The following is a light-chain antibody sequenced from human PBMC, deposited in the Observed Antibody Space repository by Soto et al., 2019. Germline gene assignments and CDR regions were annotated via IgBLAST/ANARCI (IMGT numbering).Light chain of an antibody. CDR1: QSVGSN. CDR3: QQYTNWPYT. J-gene: IGKJ2*01. Sequence: EIVMTQSPATLSVSPGERASLSCRASQSVGSNLAWYQQTAGQAPRLLIYGASTRATGIPARFSGCGSGTEFTLTISSLQSEDFAVYSCQQYTNWPYTFGQGTKLEIK. CDR2: GAS. V-gene: IGKV3-15*01.